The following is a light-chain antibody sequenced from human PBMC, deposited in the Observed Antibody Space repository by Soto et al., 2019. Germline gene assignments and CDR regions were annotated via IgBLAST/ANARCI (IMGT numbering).Light chain of an antibody. CDR2: AAS. J-gene: IGKJ1*01. Sequence: DIQMTQSPSSLSASVEDRVIITCRASQSISNHLNWYQQKPGRAPYLLSYAASSLHSGVPSRFSVSGSGTDFTLTITTLQPEDFATYYCQQSFSIPWTFGQGTKVDIK. CDR1: QSISNH. CDR3: QQSFSIPWT. V-gene: IGKV1-39*01.